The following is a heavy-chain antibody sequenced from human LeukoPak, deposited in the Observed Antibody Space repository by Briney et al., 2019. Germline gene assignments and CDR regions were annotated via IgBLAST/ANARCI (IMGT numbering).Heavy chain of an antibody. CDR1: GGSISSSSYY. Sequence: SETLSLTCTVSGGSISSSSYYWGWIRQPPGKGLEWIGSIYYSGSAYYNPSLKSRVTISLDTSKNQFSLKLSSVTAADTAVYYCARRYYDFWSGYRNFDAFDIWGQGTMVTVSS. V-gene: IGHV4-39*01. CDR3: ARRYYDFWSGYRNFDAFDI. CDR2: IYYSGSA. J-gene: IGHJ3*02. D-gene: IGHD3-3*01.